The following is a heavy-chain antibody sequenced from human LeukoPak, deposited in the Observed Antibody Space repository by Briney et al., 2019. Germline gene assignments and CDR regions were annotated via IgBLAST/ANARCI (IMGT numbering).Heavy chain of an antibody. CDR3: ANLRLGEFLGDAFDI. Sequence: GGSLRLSCAASGFTFSSYAMSWVRQAPGKGLEWVSAISGSGGSTYYADSVKGRFTISRDNSKNTLYLQMNSLRAEDTAVYYCANLRLGEFLGDAFDIWGQGTMVTVSS. CDR1: GFTFSSYA. J-gene: IGHJ3*02. V-gene: IGHV3-23*01. CDR2: ISGSGGST. D-gene: IGHD3-16*01.